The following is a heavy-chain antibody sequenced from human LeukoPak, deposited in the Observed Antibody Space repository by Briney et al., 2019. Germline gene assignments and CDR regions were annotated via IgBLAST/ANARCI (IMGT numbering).Heavy chain of an antibody. Sequence: ASVKVSCKASGYTFTGYYMHWVRQAPGQGLEWMGWINPNNDVTNYAQKVQGRVTMTRDTSISTAYMELSRLRSDDTAVYYCARVYHPSEAYLRFLEWLLFDYWGQGTLVTVSS. V-gene: IGHV1-2*02. CDR3: ARVYHPSEAYLRFLEWLLFDY. J-gene: IGHJ4*02. CDR1: GYTFTGYY. CDR2: INPNNDVT. D-gene: IGHD3-3*01.